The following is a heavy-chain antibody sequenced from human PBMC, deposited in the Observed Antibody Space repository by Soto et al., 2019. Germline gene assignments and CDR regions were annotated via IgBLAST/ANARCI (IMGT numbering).Heavy chain of an antibody. J-gene: IGHJ3*02. D-gene: IGHD2-21*02. CDR2: ISYDGSNI. CDR1: GFTFSSYA. CDR3: ARVHCGGDCYDAFDI. V-gene: IGHV3-30-3*01. Sequence: GSLRLSCAASGFTFSSYAMHWVRQAPGKGLDWVAFISYDGSNIYYADSVKGRFTISRDNSKNTLYLQMNSLRAEDTAVYYCARVHCGGDCYDAFDIWGQGTMVTV.